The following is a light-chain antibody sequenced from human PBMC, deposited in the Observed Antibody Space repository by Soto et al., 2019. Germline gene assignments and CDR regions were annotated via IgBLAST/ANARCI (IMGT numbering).Light chain of an antibody. CDR2: GAS. J-gene: IGKJ3*01. CDR1: QSVSSN. Sequence: EIVMTQSPATLSVSPGERATLSCRASQSVSSNLAWYQQKPGQAPRLLIYGASTRATGIPARFSGCGSGTEFTLTISSLQSEYFAVYYCQQYNSWLVTFGPGTKVDI. CDR3: QQYNSWLVT. V-gene: IGKV3-15*01.